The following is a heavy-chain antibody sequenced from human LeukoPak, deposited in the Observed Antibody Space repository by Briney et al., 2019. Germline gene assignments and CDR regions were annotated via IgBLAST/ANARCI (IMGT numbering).Heavy chain of an antibody. CDR2: ISSYNGNT. V-gene: IGHV1-18*01. J-gene: IGHJ4*02. D-gene: IGHD3-10*01. CDR1: GYTFTSYG. Sequence: ASVKVSFHASGYTFTSYGISWVRQPPGHGLEWRGWISSYNGNTNYPQKLQGRVTMTTDTSTITAYMELRSLRSDDTTVYYCARDTGLLWFGELMGRYWGQGTLVTVSS. CDR3: ARDTGLLWFGELMGRY.